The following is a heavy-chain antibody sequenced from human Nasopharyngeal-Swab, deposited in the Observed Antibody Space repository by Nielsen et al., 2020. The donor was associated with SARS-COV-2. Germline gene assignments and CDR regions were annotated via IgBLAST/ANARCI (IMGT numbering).Heavy chain of an antibody. V-gene: IGHV3-48*03. Sequence: WIRQPPGKGLEWISYISTTTATIYYADSVKGRFTISRGNAKNSLYLQMNSLRAEDTAVYYCAREVPYSGHDDAFDIWGQGTMVTVSS. CDR2: ISTTTATI. J-gene: IGHJ3*02. D-gene: IGHD5-12*01. CDR3: AREVPYSGHDDAFDI.